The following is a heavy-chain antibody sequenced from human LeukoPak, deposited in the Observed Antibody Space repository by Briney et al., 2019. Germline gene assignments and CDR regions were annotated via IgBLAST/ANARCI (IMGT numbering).Heavy chain of an antibody. J-gene: IGHJ4*02. Sequence: TGGSLRLSCAASGFTFSRNSMTWVRQAPGKGLEWVSAISGSDGSTYYADSVKGRFTISRGNSKNTLYLQMNSLRAEDTAVYYCATASVTAYDYWGQGTLVTVSS. V-gene: IGHV3-23*01. D-gene: IGHD2-21*02. CDR3: ATASVTAYDY. CDR1: GFTFSRNS. CDR2: ISGSDGST.